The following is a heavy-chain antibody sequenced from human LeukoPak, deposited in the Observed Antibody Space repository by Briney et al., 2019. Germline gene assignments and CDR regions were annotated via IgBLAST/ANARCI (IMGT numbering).Heavy chain of an antibody. CDR2: INPNSGGT. V-gene: IGHV1-2*02. CDR3: ARKRIAAAGLNFDY. CDR1: GYTFTGYY. D-gene: IGHD6-13*01. J-gene: IGHJ4*02. Sequence: ASVKVSCKASGYTFTGYYMHWVRQAPGQGLEWMGWINPNSGGTNYAQKFQGRVTMTRDTSISTAYMELSRLRSDDTAVYCCARKRIAAAGLNFDYWGQGTLVTVSS.